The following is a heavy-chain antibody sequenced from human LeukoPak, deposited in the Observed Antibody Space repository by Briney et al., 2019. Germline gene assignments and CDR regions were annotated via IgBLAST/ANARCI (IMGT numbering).Heavy chain of an antibody. CDR3: ARERVVSDYNWFDP. CDR2: VNRVGYT. CDR1: GASFSGYS. Sequence: SEILSLTCAVQGASFSGYSWSWIRQPPGKGLEWRGEVNRVGYTIYNPSLKSRVSISIDTSTTQFSLGLTSVTVADTAVYFCARERVVSDYNWFDPWGQGTLVTVSS. J-gene: IGHJ5*02. V-gene: IGHV4-34*01. D-gene: IGHD6-25*01.